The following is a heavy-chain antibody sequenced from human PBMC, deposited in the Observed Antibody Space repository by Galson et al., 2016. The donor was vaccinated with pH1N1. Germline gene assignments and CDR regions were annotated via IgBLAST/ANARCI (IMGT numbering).Heavy chain of an antibody. CDR2: ISGSGRDT. CDR1: GFTFNKYA. J-gene: IGHJ4*02. V-gene: IGHV3-23*01. CDR3: AKVPRVGLNAYGVDY. D-gene: IGHD4-17*01. Sequence: SLRLSCAASGFTFNKYAMTWVRQAPGKGLEWVSAISGSGRDTYYADSVKGRFTISRDNSKDTVYLQMNSLTVEDTAIYYCAKVPRVGLNAYGVDYWGQGTLVTVSS.